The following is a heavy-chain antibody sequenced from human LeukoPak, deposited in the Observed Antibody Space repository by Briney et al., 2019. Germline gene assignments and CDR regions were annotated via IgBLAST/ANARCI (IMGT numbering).Heavy chain of an antibody. CDR1: GFTFSSYA. J-gene: IGHJ4*02. CDR2: SSHSGAST. D-gene: IGHD3-10*01. V-gene: IGHV3-23*01. Sequence: GGSLRLSCAASGFTFSSYAMSWVRQAPGKGLEWVASSSHSGASTYYGDSMKGRFTISRDNSKNTLYLQLNSLTAEDTAVYYCAKLSGTHWDIFDYWGQGTLVTFSS. CDR3: AKLSGTHWDIFDY.